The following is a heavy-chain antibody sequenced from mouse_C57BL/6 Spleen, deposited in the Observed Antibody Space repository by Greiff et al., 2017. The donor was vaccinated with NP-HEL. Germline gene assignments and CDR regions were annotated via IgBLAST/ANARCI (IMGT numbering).Heavy chain of an antibody. CDR1: GYTFTSYW. CDR3: ARTYGYLYYFDY. CDR2: IHPNSGST. D-gene: IGHD2-2*01. J-gene: IGHJ2*01. V-gene: IGHV1-64*01. Sequence: QVQLQQPGAELVKPGASVKLSCKASGYTFTSYWMYWVKQRPGQGLEWIGMIHPNSGSTNYNEKFKSKATLTVDKSSSTAYMQLSSLTSEDSAVYYCARTYGYLYYFDYWGQGTTLTVSS.